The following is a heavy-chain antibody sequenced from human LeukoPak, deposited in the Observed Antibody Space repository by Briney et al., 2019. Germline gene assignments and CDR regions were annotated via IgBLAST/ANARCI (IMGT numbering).Heavy chain of an antibody. CDR1: GFTFSSYA. Sequence: GGSLRLSCAASGFTFSSYAMHWVRQAPGKGLEWVAVISYDGSNKYYADSVKGRLTISRDNSKNTLYLQMNSLRAEDTAVYYCARGRKLLGYCSSTSCLVDWFDPWGQGTLVTVSS. V-gene: IGHV3-30-3*01. J-gene: IGHJ5*02. CDR2: ISYDGSNK. D-gene: IGHD2-2*01. CDR3: ARGRKLLGYCSSTSCLVDWFDP.